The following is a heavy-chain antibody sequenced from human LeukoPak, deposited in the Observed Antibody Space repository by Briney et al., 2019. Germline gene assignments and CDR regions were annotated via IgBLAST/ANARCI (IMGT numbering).Heavy chain of an antibody. CDR3: ARVVVAAGKADY. J-gene: IGHJ4*02. D-gene: IGHD2-15*01. CDR2: INPNSGGT. V-gene: IGHV1-2*02. Sequence: ASVKVSCKASGYTFTGYYMHWVRQAPGQGLEWMGWINPNSGGTNYAQKFQGRVTMTRDTSISTAYMELSRLRSDDTAVYYCARVVVAAGKADYWGQGTLVTVSS. CDR1: GYTFTGYY.